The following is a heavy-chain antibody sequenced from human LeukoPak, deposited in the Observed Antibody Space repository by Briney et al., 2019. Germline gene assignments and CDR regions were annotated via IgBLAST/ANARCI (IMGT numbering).Heavy chain of an antibody. CDR2: FDPEDGET. CDR3: ATDSECSSTSCYRNYNWFDP. D-gene: IGHD2-2*02. V-gene: IGHV1-24*01. J-gene: IGHJ5*02. Sequence: VASVKVSCKVSGYTLTELSMHWVRQAPGEGLEWMGGFDPEDGETIYAQKFQGRVTMTEDTSTDTAYMELSSLRSEDTAVYYCATDSECSSTSCYRNYNWFDPWGQGTLVTVSS. CDR1: GYTLTELS.